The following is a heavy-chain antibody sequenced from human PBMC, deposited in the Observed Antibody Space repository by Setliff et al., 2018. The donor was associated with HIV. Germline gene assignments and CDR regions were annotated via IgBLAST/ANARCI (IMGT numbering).Heavy chain of an antibody. CDR3: ASARIPTGGTSTSFDY. CDR1: GFTFSSYA. V-gene: IGHV3-23*01. Sequence: PGGSLRLSCAASGFTFSSYAMSWVRQAPGKGLEWVSTISAGGGDTYYADSVKARFTISRDNSKNTLYLQLNSLRPEDTGVYYCASARIPTGGTSTSFDYCGQGTLVTVSS. CDR2: ISAGGGDT. D-gene: IGHD1-1*01. J-gene: IGHJ4*02.